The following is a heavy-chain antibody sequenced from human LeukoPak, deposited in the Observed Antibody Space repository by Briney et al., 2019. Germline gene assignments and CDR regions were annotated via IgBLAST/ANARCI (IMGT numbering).Heavy chain of an antibody. Sequence: ASVNVSCKASGYTFTSYGISWVRQAPGQGLEWMGWISAYNGNTNYAQKLQGRVTMTTDTSTSTAYMELRSLRSDDTAVYYCARVDSSGWYNYFDYWGQGTLVTVSS. D-gene: IGHD6-19*01. V-gene: IGHV1-18*01. J-gene: IGHJ4*02. CDR2: ISAYNGNT. CDR1: GYTFTSYG. CDR3: ARVDSSGWYNYFDY.